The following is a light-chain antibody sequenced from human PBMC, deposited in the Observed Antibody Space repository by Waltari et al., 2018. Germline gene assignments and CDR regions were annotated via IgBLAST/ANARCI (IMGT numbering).Light chain of an antibody. CDR3: NSRDSSGNHLV. CDR2: GKN. Sequence: SSELTQDPAVSVALGQTVRITCQGDSLRSYYASWYQQKPGQAPVLVIYGKNNRPSGIRDRFSGSRSGNTASLTITGAQAEDEADYYCNSRDSSGNHLVFGGGTKLTVL. CDR1: SLRSYY. J-gene: IGLJ2*01. V-gene: IGLV3-19*01.